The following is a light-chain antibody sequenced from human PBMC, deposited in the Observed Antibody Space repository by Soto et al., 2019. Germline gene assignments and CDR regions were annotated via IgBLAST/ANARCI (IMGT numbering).Light chain of an antibody. CDR2: DVS. Sequence: QSVLTQPASVSGSPGQSITISCTGTSSDVGGYNYVSWYQQHPGKAPKLMIYDVSNRPSGVSNRFSGSKSGNTASLTISGLQAEDEADYYCSSYTSSSLGFGGGTKLTVL. CDR1: SSDVGGYNY. CDR3: SSYTSSSLG. V-gene: IGLV2-14*01. J-gene: IGLJ2*01.